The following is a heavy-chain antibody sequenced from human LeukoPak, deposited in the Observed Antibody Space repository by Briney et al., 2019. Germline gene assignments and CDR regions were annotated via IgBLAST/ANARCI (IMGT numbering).Heavy chain of an antibody. V-gene: IGHV3-9*01. CDR2: ISWNSGDI. D-gene: IGHD2-2*01. CDR1: GFTFHNYA. J-gene: IGHJ4*02. Sequence: GGSLTLSCAASGFTFHNYAMHWVRQVPGKGLEWVSGISWNSGDIGFADSVKGRFTISRDNAKNSLYLQMNNLRAEGTDLYYCAKDEGGSSSGASPHQWGQGTLVTVSS. CDR3: AKDEGGSSSGASPHQ.